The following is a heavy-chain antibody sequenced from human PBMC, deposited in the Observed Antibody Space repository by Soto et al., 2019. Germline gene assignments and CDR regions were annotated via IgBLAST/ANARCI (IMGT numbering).Heavy chain of an antibody. V-gene: IGHV3-74*01. D-gene: IGHD1-1*01. CDR1: GCMLSNYG. CDR3: AIQLKRTEAEF. J-gene: IGHJ4*02. Sequence: XXPLRLAKGASGCMLSNYGKHWVRQTPGTGLVWVSRISNDGSITNYADSVKGRFTISRDNAKNTLYLQMNRLRAVDTAVYYCAIQLKRTEAEFWGQGALDSGTS. CDR2: ISNDGSIT.